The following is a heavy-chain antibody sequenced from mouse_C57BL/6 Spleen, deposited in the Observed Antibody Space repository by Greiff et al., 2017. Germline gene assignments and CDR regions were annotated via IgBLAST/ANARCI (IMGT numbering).Heavy chain of an antibody. J-gene: IGHJ2*01. CDR3: ARGGGYGSFDY. Sequence: VQLQQPGAELVRPGTSVKLSCKASGYTFTSYWMHWVKQRPGQGLEWIGVIDPSDSYTNYNQKFKGKATLTVDTSSSTAYMQLSSLTSEDSAVYYCARGGGYGSFDYWGQGTTLTVSS. CDR2: IDPSDSYT. D-gene: IGHD1-1*01. CDR1: GYTFTSYW. V-gene: IGHV1-59*01.